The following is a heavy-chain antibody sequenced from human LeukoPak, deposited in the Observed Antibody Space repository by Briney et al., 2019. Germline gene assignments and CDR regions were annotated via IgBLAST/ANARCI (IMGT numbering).Heavy chain of an antibody. D-gene: IGHD3-22*01. CDR2: IYYSGST. Sequence: SETLSLTCTVSGGSISSYYWSWIRQPPGKGLEWIGYIYYSGSTNYNPSLKSRVTISVDTSKNQFSLKLTSVTAADTAVYYCASFHPSYYYDSSGYIRRDYFDYWGQGTLVTVSS. J-gene: IGHJ4*02. V-gene: IGHV4-59*01. CDR1: GGSISSYY. CDR3: ASFHPSYYYDSSGYIRRDYFDY.